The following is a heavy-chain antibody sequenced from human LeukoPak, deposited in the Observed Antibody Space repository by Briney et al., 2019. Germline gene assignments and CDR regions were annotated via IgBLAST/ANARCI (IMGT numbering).Heavy chain of an antibody. J-gene: IGHJ4*01. Sequence: GGSLRLSCAASGVTFSNCAMHWVRQAPGKGLEWVAVVWYDGSNEYYADSVKGRFTISRDNSKDTLYLQMNSLRAEDTAVYYCVRDRYISSSGGSFNYWGQATLVTVSS. CDR3: VRDRYISSSGGSFNY. CDR1: GVTFSNCA. D-gene: IGHD6-19*01. V-gene: IGHV3-33*01. CDR2: VWYDGSNE.